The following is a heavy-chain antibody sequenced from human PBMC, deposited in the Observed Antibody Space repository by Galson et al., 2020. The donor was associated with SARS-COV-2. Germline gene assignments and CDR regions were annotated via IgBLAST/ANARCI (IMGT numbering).Heavy chain of an antibody. Sequence: GGSLRLSCAASGFTFSSYAMSWVRQAPGKGLDWVSAISGSGGSTYYADSVKGRFTISRDNSKNTLYLQMNSLKTKNTSVYYWAKDARITMVRGVKSYYYDGLDVWGQGTTVTVSS. CDR3: AKDARITMVRGVKSYYYDGLDV. CDR2: ISGSGGST. J-gene: IGHJ6*02. V-gene: IGHV3-23*01. CDR1: GFTFSSYA. D-gene: IGHD3-10*01.